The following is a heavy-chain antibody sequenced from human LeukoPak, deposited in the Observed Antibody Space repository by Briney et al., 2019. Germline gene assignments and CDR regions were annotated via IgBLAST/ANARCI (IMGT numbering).Heavy chain of an antibody. Sequence: ASVKVSCKASGGTFSSYAISWVRQAPGQGLEWMGGIIPIFGTANYAQKFQGRVTITADESTSTAYMELSSLRSEDTAVYYCATDGVIAVAGPPLHWGQGTLVTVSS. J-gene: IGHJ4*02. CDR1: GGTFSSYA. D-gene: IGHD6-19*01. V-gene: IGHV1-69*13. CDR2: IIPIFGTA. CDR3: ATDGVIAVAGPPLH.